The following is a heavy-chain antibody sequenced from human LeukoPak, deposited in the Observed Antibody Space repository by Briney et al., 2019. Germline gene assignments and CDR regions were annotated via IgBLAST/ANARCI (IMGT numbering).Heavy chain of an antibody. CDR1: GFTVSSNY. CDR3: ARDYEAGDGYNFH. J-gene: IGHJ4*02. CDR2: IYSGGST. V-gene: IGHV3-53*01. Sequence: GGSLRLSCAASGFTVSSNYMSWVRQAPGKGLEWVSVIYSGGSTYYADSVKGRFTISRDNSKNTLYLQMNSLRAEDTAVYYCARDYEAGDGYNFHWGQGTLVTVSS. D-gene: IGHD5-24*01.